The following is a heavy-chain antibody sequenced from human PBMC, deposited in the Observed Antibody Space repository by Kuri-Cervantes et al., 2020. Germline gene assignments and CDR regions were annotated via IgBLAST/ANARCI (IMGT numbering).Heavy chain of an antibody. V-gene: IGHV3-7*01. CDR2: IKQEGTER. Sequence: GGSLRLSCAASGSTFDDYGMSWVRQAPGKGLEWVANIKQEGTERYYVDSVKGRFTISRDNAKNSLYLQMNSLRAEDTAVYYCARDRTMVRGAPGYWGQGTLVTVSS. CDR3: ARDRTMVRGAPGY. CDR1: GSTFDDYG. D-gene: IGHD3-10*01. J-gene: IGHJ4*02.